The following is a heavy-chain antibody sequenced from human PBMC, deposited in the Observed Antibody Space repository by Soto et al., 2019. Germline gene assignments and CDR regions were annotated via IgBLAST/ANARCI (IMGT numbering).Heavy chain of an antibody. D-gene: IGHD3-10*01. V-gene: IGHV1-2*02. Sequence: SVKDSCKASGYTFTGYYIHWVRQAPGQGLEWMAWINPNSGGTKFAQKFQDRISVTRDTSISTAYMDLLSLTSDDTAVYYCARGLYGSDYYGMDVWGQGTTVTVSS. CDR2: INPNSGGT. CDR3: ARGLYGSDYYGMDV. CDR1: GYTFTGYY. J-gene: IGHJ6*02.